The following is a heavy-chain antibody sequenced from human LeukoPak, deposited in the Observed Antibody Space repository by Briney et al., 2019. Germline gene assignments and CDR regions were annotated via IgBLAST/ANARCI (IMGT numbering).Heavy chain of an antibody. CDR2: VYSGGST. CDR1: GFTLSNYY. Sequence: GGSLRLSCAASGFTLSNYYMNWVRQAPGKGLEWVSVVYSGGSTNYADSVRGRFTISRDDSKNTLYLQMNSLRAEDTAVYYCARGHIRYYFDYWGQGTLVTVSS. J-gene: IGHJ4*02. CDR3: ARGHIRYYFDY. V-gene: IGHV3-66*01. D-gene: IGHD3-3*02.